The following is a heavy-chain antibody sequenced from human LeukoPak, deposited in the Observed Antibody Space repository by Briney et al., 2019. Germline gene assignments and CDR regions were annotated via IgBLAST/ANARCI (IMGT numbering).Heavy chain of an antibody. Sequence: PGGSLRLSCAASGFTFSSYSMNWVRQAPGKGLEWVSSISSSSSYIYYADSVKGRFTIPRDNAKNSLYLQMNSLRAEDTAVYYCARVISSGYYGPSFDYWGQGTLVTVSS. CDR1: GFTFSSYS. J-gene: IGHJ4*02. CDR2: ISSSSSYI. CDR3: ARVISSGYYGPSFDY. V-gene: IGHV3-21*01. D-gene: IGHD3-22*01.